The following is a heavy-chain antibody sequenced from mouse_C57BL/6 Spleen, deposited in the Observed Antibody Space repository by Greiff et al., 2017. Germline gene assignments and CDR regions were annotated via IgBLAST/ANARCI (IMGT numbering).Heavy chain of an antibody. V-gene: IGHV5-12*01. J-gene: IGHJ4*01. CDR3: ARRGRDGYYAAMDY. CDR2: ISTGGGST. D-gene: IGHD2-3*01. CDR1: GFTFSDYY. Sequence: EVKLVESGGGLVQPGGSLKLSCAASGFTFSDYYMYWVRQTPEKRLEWVAYISTGGGSTYYPDTVKGRFTISRDNTKNTLYLQMSHLKSEDTAMYDCARRGRDGYYAAMDYWGQGTSVTVSS.